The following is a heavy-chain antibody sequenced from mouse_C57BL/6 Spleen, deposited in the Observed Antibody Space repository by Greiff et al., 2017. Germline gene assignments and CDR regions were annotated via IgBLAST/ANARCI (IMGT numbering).Heavy chain of an antibody. CDR1: GYTFTSYW. CDR3: ARNYYGSSYWYFDV. Sequence: QVQLPQPGAELVMPGASVKLSCKASGYTFTSYWMHWVKQRPGQGLEWIGEIDPSDSYTNYNQKFKGKSTLTVDKSSSTAYMQLSSLTSEDSAVYYCARNYYGSSYWYFDVWGTGTTVTVSS. J-gene: IGHJ1*03. D-gene: IGHD1-1*01. V-gene: IGHV1-69*01. CDR2: IDPSDSYT.